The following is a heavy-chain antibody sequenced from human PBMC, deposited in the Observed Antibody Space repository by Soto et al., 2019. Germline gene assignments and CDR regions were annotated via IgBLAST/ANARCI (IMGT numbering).Heavy chain of an antibody. Sequence: GESLKISCQVSGYTFTIYWIGWVRQMPGKGLEWMGIIYPGDSDTRYSPSFQGQVTISADRSISTAYLHWSSLKASDTAMYYCAREGGYCSSTSCQGIDYWGQGTLVTVSS. CDR3: AREGGYCSSTSCQGIDY. D-gene: IGHD2-2*01. J-gene: IGHJ4*02. CDR1: GYTFTIYW. CDR2: IYPGDSDT. V-gene: IGHV5-51*01.